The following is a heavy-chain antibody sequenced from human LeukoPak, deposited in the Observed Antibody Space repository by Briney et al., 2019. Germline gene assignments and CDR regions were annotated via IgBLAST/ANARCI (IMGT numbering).Heavy chain of an antibody. CDR3: AKDFFTTETNYYYYYIDV. V-gene: IGHV3-43*02. D-gene: IGHD1-1*01. Sequence: GGSLRLSCAASGFTFDDYAMHWVRQAPGKGLQWVSLISGDGGSTYYADSVKGRFTISRDNSKNSLYLQMNSLRTEDTALYYCAKDFFTTETNYYYYYIDVWGKGTTVTLSS. CDR1: GFTFDDYA. CDR2: ISGDGGST. J-gene: IGHJ6*03.